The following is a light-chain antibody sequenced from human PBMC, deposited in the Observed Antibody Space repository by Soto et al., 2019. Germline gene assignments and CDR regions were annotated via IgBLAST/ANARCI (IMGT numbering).Light chain of an antibody. Sequence: AIQITQFPSSLSASVGDRVTIACRASQAIRGDLAWFQQKPGKAPKLLIYAASSLQSEVPSRFSGSGSASEYTLTISSMQPEDFANYFCLQDFNYPWTFGQGTKVDIK. CDR2: AAS. J-gene: IGKJ1*01. CDR3: LQDFNYPWT. V-gene: IGKV1-6*01. CDR1: QAIRGD.